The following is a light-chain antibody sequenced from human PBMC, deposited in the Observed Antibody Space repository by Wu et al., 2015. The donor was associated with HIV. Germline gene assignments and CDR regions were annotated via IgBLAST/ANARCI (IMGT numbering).Light chain of an antibody. CDR3: QQYGDSPLS. J-gene: IGKJ4*01. V-gene: IGKV3-20*01. CDR1: QSVRSSY. CDR2: GAS. Sequence: ETALTQSPGTLSLSPGERATLSCRASQSVRSSYLAWYQQKPGQAPRLLIYGASSRATGIPDRFSGSGSGTDFTLTISRLEPEDFAVYYCQQYGDSPLSFGGGTKVEIK.